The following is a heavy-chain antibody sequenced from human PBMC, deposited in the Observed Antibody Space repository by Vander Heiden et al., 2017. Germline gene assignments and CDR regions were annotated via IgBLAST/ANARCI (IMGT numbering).Heavy chain of an antibody. CDR2: TYYRSKWYV. CDR1: GDSVSSKSVS. J-gene: IGHJ3*02. CDR3: GRGDSNVRAFNI. D-gene: IGHD2-21*02. V-gene: IGHV6-1*01. Sequence: QLQLQQSGPGLVKPSQTISLTCAISGDSVSSKSVSWNWIRQSPSGGLEWLGRTYYRSKWYVDYAVSLKSRITINPDTSKNQFSLQMNSVTPEDTAVYYCGRGDSNVRAFNIWGQGTMVTVSS.